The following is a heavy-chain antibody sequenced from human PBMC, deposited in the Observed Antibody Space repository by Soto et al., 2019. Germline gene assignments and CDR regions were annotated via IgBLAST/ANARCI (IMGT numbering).Heavy chain of an antibody. CDR3: AAPKQLSMGYYYGMDV. CDR2: IDPSDSYT. Sequence: EVQLVQSGAEVKKPGESLRISCKGSGYSFTSYWISWVRQMPGKGLEWMGRIDPSDSYTNYSPSFQGHVTISADKSISTAYLQWSSQKASDTAMYYCAAPKQLSMGYYYGMDVWGQGTTVTVSS. J-gene: IGHJ6*02. CDR1: GYSFTSYW. D-gene: IGHD2-2*01. V-gene: IGHV5-10-1*01.